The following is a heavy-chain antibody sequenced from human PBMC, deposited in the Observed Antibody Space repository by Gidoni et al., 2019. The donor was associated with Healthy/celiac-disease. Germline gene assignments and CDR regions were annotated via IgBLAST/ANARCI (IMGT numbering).Heavy chain of an antibody. CDR1: GGSISSSSYY. Sequence: QLQLQESGPGLVKPSETLSPTCTVSGGSISSSSYYWGWIRQPPGKGLEWIGSIYYSGSTYYNPSLKSRVTISVDTSKNQFSLKLSSVAAADTAVYYCARHAENWNYDWFDPWGQGTLVTVSS. D-gene: IGHD1-7*01. J-gene: IGHJ5*02. CDR3: ARHAENWNYDWFDP. V-gene: IGHV4-39*01. CDR2: IYYSGST.